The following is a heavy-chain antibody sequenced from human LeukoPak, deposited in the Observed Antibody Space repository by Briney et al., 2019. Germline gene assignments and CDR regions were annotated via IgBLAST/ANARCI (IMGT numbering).Heavy chain of an antibody. V-gene: IGHV4-4*07. CDR2: VHTSGST. CDR3: AGRGLSTGWTFDY. Sequence: SETLSLTCSVSGGSISTYYWSWIRQPAGKGLEWIAQVHTSGSTNFNPSLKSRVSISMDTPNNQFSLMISSVTAADTAIYYCAGRGLSTGWTFDYWGHGTLVTVSS. CDR1: GGSISTYY. J-gene: IGHJ4*01. D-gene: IGHD6-19*01.